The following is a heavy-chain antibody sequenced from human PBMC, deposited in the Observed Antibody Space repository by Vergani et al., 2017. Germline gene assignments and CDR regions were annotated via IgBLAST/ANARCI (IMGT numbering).Heavy chain of an antibody. CDR3: AGSRYCSSTNCSFLPDDAFDI. CDR2: ISAYNGNT. D-gene: IGHD2-2*01. Sequence: QVQLVQSGAEVKKPGASVKVSCKASGYTFTSYGISWVRQAPGQGLEWMGWISAYNGNTNYAQKLQGRVTMTTDTSTSTAYMELRSLRSDVTAVYYWAGSRYCSSTNCSFLPDDAFDIWGQGTMVTVSS. V-gene: IGHV1-18*01. CDR1: GYTFTSYG. J-gene: IGHJ3*02.